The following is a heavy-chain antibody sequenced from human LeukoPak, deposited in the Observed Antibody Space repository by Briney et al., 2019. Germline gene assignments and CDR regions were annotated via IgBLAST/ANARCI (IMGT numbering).Heavy chain of an antibody. V-gene: IGHV1-2*02. J-gene: IGHJ4*02. CDR2: INPNSGGT. D-gene: IGHD6-13*01. CDR1: GYTFTSYD. Sequence: ASVKVSCKASGYTFTSYDINWVRQATGQGLEWMGWINPNSGGTNYAQKFQGRVTMTRDTSISTAYMELSRLRSDDTAVYYCARNDVGIAAVDYWGQGTLVTVSS. CDR3: ARNDVGIAAVDY.